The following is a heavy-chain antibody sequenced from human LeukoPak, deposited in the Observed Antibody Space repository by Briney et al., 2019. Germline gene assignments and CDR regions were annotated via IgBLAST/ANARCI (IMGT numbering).Heavy chain of an antibody. Sequence: HGESLKISCKGSGYSFTSYWIGWVRQMPGKGLEWMGIIYPGDSDTRYSPSFQGQVTISADKSISTAYPQWSSLKASDTAMYYCARRGFKRGKAVAGTHYGMDVWGQGTTVTVSS. J-gene: IGHJ6*02. D-gene: IGHD6-19*01. CDR3: ARRGFKRGKAVAGTHYGMDV. V-gene: IGHV5-51*01. CDR2: IYPGDSDT. CDR1: GYSFTSYW.